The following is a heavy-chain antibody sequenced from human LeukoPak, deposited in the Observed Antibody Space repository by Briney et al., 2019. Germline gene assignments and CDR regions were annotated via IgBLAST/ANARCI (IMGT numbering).Heavy chain of an antibody. D-gene: IGHD3-10*01. CDR2: IYDSGST. J-gene: IGHJ4*02. CDR3: VRSHYGSGTYYSFDY. CDR1: GGSIRSSYYY. Sequence: SETLSLTCTVSGGSIRSSYYYWGWIRQPPGKGLEWIGSIYDSGSTYYNPSLKSRVTISVDMSKNQFSLKLNSVTAADTAVYFCVRSHYGSGTYYSFDYWGQGTLVTVSS. V-gene: IGHV4-39*07.